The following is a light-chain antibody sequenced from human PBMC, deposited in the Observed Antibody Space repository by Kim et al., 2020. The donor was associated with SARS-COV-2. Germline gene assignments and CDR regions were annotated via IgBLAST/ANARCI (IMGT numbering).Light chain of an antibody. V-gene: IGLV3-21*04. CDR2: YDG. CDR3: QVWDVSSDHMV. CDR1: NLGSKS. Sequence: SYELTQPPSVSVAPGMPASLTCGGNNLGSKSVHWYQQKPGQAPMLVIYYDGDRPSGIPERFSGSNSGNTATLTISRVEAGDEADYFCQVWDVSSDHMVFGGGTQLTVL. J-gene: IGLJ3*02.